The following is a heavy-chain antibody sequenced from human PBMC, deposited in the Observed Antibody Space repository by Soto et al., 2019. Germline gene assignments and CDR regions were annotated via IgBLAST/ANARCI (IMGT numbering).Heavy chain of an antibody. J-gene: IGHJ3*02. CDR3: AXVPAYSGVVPYNDAFDI. CDR1: GYTFTSYD. D-gene: IGHD3-3*01. V-gene: IGHV1-8*01. Sequence: GASVKVSCKASGYTFTSYDINWVRQATGQGPEWMGWMNPNSGNAGYAQKFQGRVTMTRDTSITTAYMELSSLTSEDTAVYYCAXVPAYSGVVPYNDAFDIWGQGTMVTVSS. CDR2: MNPNSGNA.